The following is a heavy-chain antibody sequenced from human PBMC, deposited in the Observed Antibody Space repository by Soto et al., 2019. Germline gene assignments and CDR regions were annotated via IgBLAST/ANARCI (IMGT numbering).Heavy chain of an antibody. CDR3: ARSHEGYYYDSSGYYQITMNAFDI. J-gene: IGHJ3*02. Sequence: GGSLRLSCAASGFTFSSSAISWVRQAPGKGLEWVSAISVSGGSTYYADSVKGRFTISRDNSKNTLYLQMNSLRAEDTAVYYCARSHEGYYYDSSGYYQITMNAFDIWGQGTMVTVSS. D-gene: IGHD3-22*01. V-gene: IGHV3-23*01. CDR2: ISVSGGST. CDR1: GFTFSSSA.